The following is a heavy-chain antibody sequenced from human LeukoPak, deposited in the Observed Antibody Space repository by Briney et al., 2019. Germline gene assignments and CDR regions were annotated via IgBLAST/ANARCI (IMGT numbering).Heavy chain of an antibody. CDR3: VVWASR. CDR2: IKNDGRIT. Sequence: GGSLRRSCAASGFAFSNYWMHWVRQAPGKGPVWVSRIKNDGRITNYADSVKGRLTISRDNAKNALYLKMNSLRAEDTAVYYCVVWASRWGQGTLVTVSS. D-gene: IGHD2-8*01. CDR1: GFAFSNYW. J-gene: IGHJ4*02. V-gene: IGHV3-74*01.